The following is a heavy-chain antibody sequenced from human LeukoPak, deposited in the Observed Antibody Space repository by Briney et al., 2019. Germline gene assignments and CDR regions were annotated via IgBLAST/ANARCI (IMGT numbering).Heavy chain of an antibody. Sequence: GGSLRLSCAASGFTFSSYAMHWVRQAPGKGLEWVAVISYDGSNKYYADSVKGRFTISRDNSKNTLYLQMNSLRAGDTAVYYCARDDYDFWSGYYTAKVYYGMDVWGQGTTVTVSS. CDR2: ISYDGSNK. CDR3: ARDDYDFWSGYYTAKVYYGMDV. J-gene: IGHJ6*02. D-gene: IGHD3-3*01. CDR1: GFTFSSYA. V-gene: IGHV3-30-3*01.